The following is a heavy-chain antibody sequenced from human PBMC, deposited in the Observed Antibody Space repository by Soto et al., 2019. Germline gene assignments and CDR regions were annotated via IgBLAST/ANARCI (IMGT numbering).Heavy chain of an antibody. D-gene: IGHD3-16*01. CDR2: IWHDGGNK. CDR1: GFTFSSYG. Sequence: QVQLVESGGGLVQPGRSLRLSCAASGFTFSSYGMHWVRHAPGKGLEWVAFIWHDGGNKFYAESVKGRFTISRDNSKNTLYLQMTSLSAEDTAMYYCALDGDVNTGFGKDYWGQGTLVTVSS. V-gene: IGHV3-33*01. J-gene: IGHJ4*02. CDR3: ALDGDVNTGFGKDY.